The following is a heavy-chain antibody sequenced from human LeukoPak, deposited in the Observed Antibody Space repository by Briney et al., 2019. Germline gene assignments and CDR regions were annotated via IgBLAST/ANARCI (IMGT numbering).Heavy chain of an antibody. V-gene: IGHV3-21*01. CDR3: ARGRGYCSSTSCPGDFYMDV. D-gene: IGHD2-2*01. J-gene: IGHJ6*03. Sequence: GGSLRLSCAVSGFTFSSYAMAWVRQAPGKGLEWVSSISSSRSYIYYADSVKGRFTISRDNAKNSLYLQMNSLRAEDTAVYYCARGRGYCSSTSCPGDFYMDVWGKGTTVTVSS. CDR2: ISSSRSYI. CDR1: GFTFSSYA.